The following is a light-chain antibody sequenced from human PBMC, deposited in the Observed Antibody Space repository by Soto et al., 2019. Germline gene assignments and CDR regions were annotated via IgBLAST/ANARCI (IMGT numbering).Light chain of an antibody. CDR3: QQYNNWPPLT. CDR1: QSVGNK. V-gene: IGKV3-15*01. Sequence: EIVMTQSPATLSLSPGERATLSCRASQSVGNKLAWYQQKPGQAPRLLIYGASTRAVGIPARFSGSGSGEGFTLTISSLQSEDFAVYYCQQYNNWPPLTFGGGTKVEIK. J-gene: IGKJ4*01. CDR2: GAS.